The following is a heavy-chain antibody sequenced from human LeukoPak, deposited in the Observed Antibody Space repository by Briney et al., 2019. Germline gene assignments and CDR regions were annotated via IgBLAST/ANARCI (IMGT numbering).Heavy chain of an antibody. J-gene: IGHJ4*02. CDR2: IYYSGST. CDR3: ARTQQLVAYFDY. V-gene: IGHV4-4*02. CDR1: GGSISSSNW. D-gene: IGHD6-13*01. Sequence: SETLSLTCAVSGGSISSSNWWGWVRQPPGKGLEWIGYIYYSGSTNYNPSLKSRVTISVDTSKNQFSLKLSSVTATDTAVYYCARTQQLVAYFDYWGQGTLVTVSS.